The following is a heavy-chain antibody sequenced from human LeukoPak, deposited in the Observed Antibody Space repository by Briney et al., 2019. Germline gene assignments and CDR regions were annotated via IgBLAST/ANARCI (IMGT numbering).Heavy chain of an antibody. CDR3: ARDSVCSGGSCHEVDV. V-gene: IGHV4-39*07. CDR2: IYYSGST. J-gene: IGHJ6*04. CDR1: GGSISSYY. D-gene: IGHD2-15*01. Sequence: SETLSLTCTVSGGSISSYYWGWIRQPPGKGLEWIGSIYYSGSTYYNPSLKSRVTISVDTSKNQFSLKLSSVTAADTAVYYCARDSVCSGGSCHEVDVWGKGTTVTVSS.